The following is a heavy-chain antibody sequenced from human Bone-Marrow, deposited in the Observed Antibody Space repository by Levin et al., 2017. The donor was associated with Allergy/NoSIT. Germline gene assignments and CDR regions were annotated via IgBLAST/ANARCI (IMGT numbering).Heavy chain of an antibody. CDR3: ARDAWVRTSATISGTVYFEY. D-gene: IGHD5-24*01. CDR2: IIPDFGTA. CDR1: GGSFSNFG. Sequence: GASVKVSCKASGGSFSNFGINWVRQAPGQGLEWMGGIIPDFGTAYYAQKFQGRLTITADQSTSTVYMDLGTLRSDDTAVYYCARDAWVRTSATISGTVYFEYWGQGTLVSVSP. V-gene: IGHV1-69*13. J-gene: IGHJ4*02.